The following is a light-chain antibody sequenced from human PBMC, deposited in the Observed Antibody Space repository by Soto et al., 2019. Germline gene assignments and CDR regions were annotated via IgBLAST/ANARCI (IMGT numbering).Light chain of an antibody. CDR2: GAS. V-gene: IGKV3-20*01. CDR1: QSVSSSY. J-gene: IGKJ5*01. CDR3: QQYGSSPPIT. Sequence: EIVLTQSPGTLSLSPGERATLSCRASQSVSSSYLAWYQQKPGQAPRLLIYGASSRATGIPDRFSGSGSGTDFXXXXXRLEPEDFAVYYCQQYGSSPPITFGQGTRLEIK.